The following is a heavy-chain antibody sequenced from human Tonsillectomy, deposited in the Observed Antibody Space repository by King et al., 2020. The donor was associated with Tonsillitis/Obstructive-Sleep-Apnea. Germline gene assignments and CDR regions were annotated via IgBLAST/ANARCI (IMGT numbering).Heavy chain of an antibody. V-gene: IGHV4-59*01. CDR1: DGSINSYY. CDR2: SHYSGTT. Sequence: VQLQESGPGLVKPSETLSLTCTVSDGSINSYYWAWVRQPPGKGLEWIGYSHYSGTTNYNPSLKSRVTISVDTSKNQFSLRLTSVTATDTAVYYCAGRTAGGGTFHHWGQGTLVTVSS. CDR3: AGRTAGGGTFHH. J-gene: IGHJ4*02. D-gene: IGHD1-7*01.